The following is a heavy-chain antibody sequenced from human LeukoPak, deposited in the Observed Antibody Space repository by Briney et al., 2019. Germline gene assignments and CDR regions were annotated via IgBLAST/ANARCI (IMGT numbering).Heavy chain of an antibody. V-gene: IGHV3-48*01. Sequence: PGGSLRLSCAASGFTFSSYSMNWVRQAPGKGLEWVSYISSSSSTIYYADSVKGRFTISRDNAKNSLYLQMNSLRAEDTAVYYCARDGLRPVDYWGQGTLVTVSS. CDR3: ARDGLRPVDY. J-gene: IGHJ4*02. D-gene: IGHD3-3*01. CDR1: GFTFSSYS. CDR2: ISSSSSTI.